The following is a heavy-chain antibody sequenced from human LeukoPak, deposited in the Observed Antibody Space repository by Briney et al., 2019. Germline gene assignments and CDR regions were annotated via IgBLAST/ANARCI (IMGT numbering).Heavy chain of an antibody. V-gene: IGHV3-23*01. CDR1: GFTFSSYA. J-gene: IGHJ3*02. CDR2: ITDSGTGT. Sequence: PGGSLRLSCAASGFTFSSYALSWVRQAPGKGLEWVSGITDSGTGTYYADSVKGRFTISRDNSKNTLYLQMNSLRAEDTAVYYCARDEAFDIWGQGTMVTVSS. CDR3: ARDEAFDI.